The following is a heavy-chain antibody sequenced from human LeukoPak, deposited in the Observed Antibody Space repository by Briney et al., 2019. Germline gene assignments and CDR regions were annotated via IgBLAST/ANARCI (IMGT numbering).Heavy chain of an antibody. CDR1: GGSFSGYY. Sequence: SETLSLTCAVYGGSFSGYYWSWIRQPPGKGLEWIGEINHSGSTNYNPSLKSRVTISVDTSKNQFSLKLSSVTAADTAVYYCARRYSCSWPLDYWGQGTLVTVSS. J-gene: IGHJ4*02. D-gene: IGHD6-13*01. V-gene: IGHV4-34*01. CDR3: ARRYSCSWPLDY. CDR2: INHSGST.